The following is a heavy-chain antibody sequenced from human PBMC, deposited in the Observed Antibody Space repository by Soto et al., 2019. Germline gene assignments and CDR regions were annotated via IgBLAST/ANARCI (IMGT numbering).Heavy chain of an antibody. CDR1: GYTFRSYG. Sequence: QVQLVPSGTEVKKPGASVKVSCKASGYTFRSYGISWVRQAPGQGLEWMGWISGYNGNTHYSQKFQGKVTMTTDTSTSTAYMELRNLRSDDTAVYYCAKADSNYAGRFSYYYMDVWGKGTMITVSS. CDR3: AKADSNYAGRFSYYYMDV. D-gene: IGHD4-4*01. V-gene: IGHV1-18*01. J-gene: IGHJ6*03. CDR2: ISGYNGNT.